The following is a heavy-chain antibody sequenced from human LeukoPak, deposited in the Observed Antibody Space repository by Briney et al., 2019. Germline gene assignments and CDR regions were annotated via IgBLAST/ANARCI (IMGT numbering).Heavy chain of an antibody. CDR3: ARDYHGSGSLTTFDY. CDR1: GYTFSRHY. V-gene: IGHV1-46*01. CDR2: INPSVGSA. D-gene: IGHD3-10*01. J-gene: IGHJ4*02. Sequence: GASVEVSCKASGYTFSRHYMHWVRQAPGQGLEWMGIINPSVGSASSAQKFQGRVTMTGDTSTSTVYMELSSLRSDDTAVYYCARDYHGSGSLTTFDYWGQGTLVTVSS.